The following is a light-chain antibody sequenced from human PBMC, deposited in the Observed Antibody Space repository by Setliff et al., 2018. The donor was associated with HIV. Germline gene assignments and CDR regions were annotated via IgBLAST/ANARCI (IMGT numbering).Light chain of an antibody. CDR3: SSYAGSSTQV. Sequence: QSVLTQPASVSGSPGQSITISCTGASSDVGGYSFVSWYQQHPGKAPKLMIYDVSYRPSGVSDRFSGSKSGNTASLTISGLQAEDEADYYCSSYAGSSTQVLGTGTKVTVL. J-gene: IGLJ1*01. V-gene: IGLV2-14*03. CDR2: DVS. CDR1: SSDVGGYSF.